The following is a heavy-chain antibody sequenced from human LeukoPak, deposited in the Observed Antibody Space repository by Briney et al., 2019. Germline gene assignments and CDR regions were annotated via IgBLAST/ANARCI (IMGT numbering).Heavy chain of an antibody. CDR2: INPNSGVT. CDR1: GYTFTGYY. Sequence: ASVKVSCKASGYTFTGYYIHWVRQAPGQGLEWMGWINPNSGVTHYPQKFQGRVTMTRDTSIRTAYMEVSSLRSDDTAAYYCARGQQWLEAFDYWGLGTLVTVSS. V-gene: IGHV1-2*02. D-gene: IGHD6-19*01. J-gene: IGHJ4*02. CDR3: ARGQQWLEAFDY.